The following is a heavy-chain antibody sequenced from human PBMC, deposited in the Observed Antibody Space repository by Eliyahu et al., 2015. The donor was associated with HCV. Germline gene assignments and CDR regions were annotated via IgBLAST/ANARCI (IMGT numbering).Heavy chain of an antibody. CDR3: ARGGPFHAFDM. D-gene: IGHD3-3*02. J-gene: IGHJ3*02. CDR1: GFTFIDYW. CDR2: ITSDGSNT. V-gene: IGHV3-74*03. Sequence: EVQLVESGGGLVPPGGSLRLSCAVSGFTFIDYWMHWVRQAPGKGLVWVSRITSDGSNTMYADSVKGRFTVSRDNAKNTLFLQVNSLRAEDTAVYYCARGGPFHAFDMWGQGTVVTVSS.